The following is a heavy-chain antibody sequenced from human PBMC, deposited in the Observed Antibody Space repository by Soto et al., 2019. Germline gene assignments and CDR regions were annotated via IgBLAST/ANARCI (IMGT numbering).Heavy chain of an antibody. Sequence: SVKVSCKASGGTFSSYAISWVRQAPGQGLEWMGGIIPIFGTANYAQKFQGRVTITADESTSTAYMELSSLRSEDTAVYYCAIVGAELEPRTRGWFDPWAEGTLVTVSA. CDR1: GGTFSSYA. CDR2: IIPIFGTA. CDR3: AIVGAELEPRTRGWFDP. V-gene: IGHV1-69*13. D-gene: IGHD1-1*01. J-gene: IGHJ5*02.